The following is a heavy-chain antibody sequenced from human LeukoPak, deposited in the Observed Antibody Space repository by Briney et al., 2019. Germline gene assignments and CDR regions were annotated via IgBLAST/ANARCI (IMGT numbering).Heavy chain of an antibody. CDR1: GFTFSSYA. CDR2: ISGSGGST. D-gene: IGHD3/OR15-3a*01. J-gene: IGHJ4*02. Sequence: QAGGSLRLSCAASGFTFSSYAMSWVRQAPGKGLEWVSAISGSGGSTYYTDSVKGRFTISRDNSKNTLYLQMNSLRAEDTAVYYSAKGWTGYHPPYYFDYWGQGTLVTVSS. CDR3: AKGWTGYHPPYYFDY. V-gene: IGHV3-23*01.